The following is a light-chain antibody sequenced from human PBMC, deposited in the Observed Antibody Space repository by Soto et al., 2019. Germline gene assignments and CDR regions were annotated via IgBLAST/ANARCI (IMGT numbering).Light chain of an antibody. CDR1: SSDVGYDNY. Sequence: QSALTQPASVSGSPGQTITISCTGTSSDVGYDNYVCWFQQHPGKAPKLMIYAVSRRPSGVSNRFSGSKSANTASLTISGLQAEDEADYYCTSHTASSTWVFGGGTKVTVL. V-gene: IGLV2-14*01. CDR2: AVS. J-gene: IGLJ3*02. CDR3: TSHTASSTWV.